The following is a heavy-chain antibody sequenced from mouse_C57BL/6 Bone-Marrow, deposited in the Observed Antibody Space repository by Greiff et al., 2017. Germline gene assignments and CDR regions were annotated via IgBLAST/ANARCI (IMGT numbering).Heavy chain of an antibody. J-gene: IGHJ1*03. CDR1: GYTFTSYW. V-gene: IGHV1-55*01. CDR3: ARPYYSNYWYFDV. Sequence: QVHVKQPGAELVKPGASVKMSCKASGYTFTSYWITWVKQRPGQGLEWIGDIYPGSGSTNYNEKFKSKATLTVDTSSSTAYMQLSSLTSEDSAVYYCARPYYSNYWYFDVWGTGTTVTDSS. D-gene: IGHD2-5*01. CDR2: IYPGSGST.